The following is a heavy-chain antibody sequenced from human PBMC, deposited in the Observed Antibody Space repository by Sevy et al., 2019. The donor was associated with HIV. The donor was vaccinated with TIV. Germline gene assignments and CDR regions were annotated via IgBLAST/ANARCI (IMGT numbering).Heavy chain of an antibody. CDR2: ISSSSSYT. CDR1: GFTFSSYS. CDR3: ARETQSYYDILTGYYREAGSFDY. J-gene: IGHJ4*02. D-gene: IGHD3-9*01. V-gene: IGHV3-21*01. Sequence: GGSLRLSCAASGFTFSSYSMNWVRQAPGKGLEWVSSISSSSSYTYYADSVKGRFTISRDNAKNSLYLQMNSLRAEDTAVYYCARETQSYYDILTGYYREAGSFDYWGQGTLVTVSS.